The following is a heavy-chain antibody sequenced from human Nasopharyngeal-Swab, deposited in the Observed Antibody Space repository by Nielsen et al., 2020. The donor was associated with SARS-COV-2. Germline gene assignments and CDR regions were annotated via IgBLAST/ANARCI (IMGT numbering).Heavy chain of an antibody. CDR2: ISSSGSTI. J-gene: IGHJ6*03. D-gene: IGHD3-10*01. CDR1: GFTFSDYY. CDR3: AWLGVVSYYYMDV. Sequence: GESLKISCAASGFTFSDYYMSWIRQAPGKGLEWVSYISSSGSTICYADSVKGRFAISRDNAKNSLYLQMNSLRAEDTAVYYCAWLGVVSYYYMDVWGKGTTVTVSS. V-gene: IGHV3-11*04.